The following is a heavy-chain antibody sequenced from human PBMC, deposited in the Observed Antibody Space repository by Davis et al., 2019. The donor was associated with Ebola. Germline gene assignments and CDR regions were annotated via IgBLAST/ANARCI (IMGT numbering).Heavy chain of an antibody. J-gene: IGHJ4*02. CDR2: IYPSGIT. Sequence: SDTLSLTCAVSGGSISSAAYSWTWIRQPPGRGLEWIGYIYPSGITYYNSSLESRVSISIDNSNNQFSLRLTSVTAADTAVYYCARDYDSRGYSTPFGYWGQGILVTVSS. CDR3: ARDYDSRGYSTPFGY. CDR1: GGSISSAAYS. D-gene: IGHD3-22*01. V-gene: IGHV4-30-2*01.